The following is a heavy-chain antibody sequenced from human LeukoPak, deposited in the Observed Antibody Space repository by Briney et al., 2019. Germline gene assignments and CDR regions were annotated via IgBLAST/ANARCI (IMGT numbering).Heavy chain of an antibody. CDR3: ARGGKLEPTAMPS. D-gene: IGHD2-2*01. Sequence: GGSLRLSCAASGFTFSSYSMNWVRHATGKGLEWVSPIGAAGDTSYPASVKGRFTISRDNAKNMLYLQINSLRVEDTAIYYCARGGKLEPTAMPSWGQGSLVVVSS. J-gene: IGHJ5*02. V-gene: IGHV3-13*01. CDR1: GFTFSSYS. CDR2: IGAAGDT.